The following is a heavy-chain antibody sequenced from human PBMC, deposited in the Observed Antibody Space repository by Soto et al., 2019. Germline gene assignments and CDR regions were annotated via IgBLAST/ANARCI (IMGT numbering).Heavy chain of an antibody. CDR3: AKDLSGTLCFDY. Sequence: GRSLRLSCAASGFTFSSYAMSWVRQAPGKGLEWVSAISGGGGNTYYAGSVKGRFTISRDNSKNTLYLQMNSLRAEDTAVYYCAKDLSGTLCFDYWGQGALVTVSS. CDR1: GFTFSSYA. V-gene: IGHV3-23*01. J-gene: IGHJ4*02. CDR2: ISGGGGNT. D-gene: IGHD2-2*01.